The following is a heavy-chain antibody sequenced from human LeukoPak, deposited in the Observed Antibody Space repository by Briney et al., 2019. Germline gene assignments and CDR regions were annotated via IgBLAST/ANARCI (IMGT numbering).Heavy chain of an antibody. CDR2: IYYSGST. J-gene: IGHJ3*02. CDR3: ARQKSSGSYFRHDAFDI. V-gene: IGHV4-39*01. D-gene: IGHD1-26*01. Sequence: SETLSLTCTVSGGSISSSSYYWGWIRQPPGKGLEWIGSIYYSGSTYYNPSLKSRVTISVDTSKNQFSLKLSSVTAADTAVYYCARQKSSGSYFRHDAFDIWGQGTMVTVSS. CDR1: GGSISSSSYY.